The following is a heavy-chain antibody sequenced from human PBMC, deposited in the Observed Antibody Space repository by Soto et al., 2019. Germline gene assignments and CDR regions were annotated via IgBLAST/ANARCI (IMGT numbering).Heavy chain of an antibody. CDR2: IYYSGST. Sequence: QVQLQESRPGLVKPSEILSLTCTDSGGSISSSYWSWIRQPPGKGLEWIGYIYYSGSTNYNPSLKMRFTISVDTDKDQFPAQLSSVSAADTAVYYCARMGSIAARMPPYYYYMDVWGKGTTVTVSS. CDR1: GGSISSSY. CDR3: ARMGSIAARMPPYYYYMDV. D-gene: IGHD6-6*01. J-gene: IGHJ6*03. V-gene: IGHV4-59*01.